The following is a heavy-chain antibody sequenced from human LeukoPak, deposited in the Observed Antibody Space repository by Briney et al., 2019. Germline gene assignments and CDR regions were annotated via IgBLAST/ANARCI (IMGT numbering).Heavy chain of an antibody. V-gene: IGHV3-23*01. CDR2: ISGSGGST. Sequence: GGSLRLSCAASGFTFSTYAMSWVRQAPGKGLEWVSGISGSGGSTFYADSVKGRFTISRDNSKNTLYMQMNSLRAEDTAVCYGTKDLKYYGMDVWGQGTTATVPS. CDR3: TKDLKYYGMDV. J-gene: IGHJ6*02. CDR1: GFTFSTYA.